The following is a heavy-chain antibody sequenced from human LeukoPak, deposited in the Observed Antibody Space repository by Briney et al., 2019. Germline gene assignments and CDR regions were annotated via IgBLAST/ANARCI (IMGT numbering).Heavy chain of an antibody. V-gene: IGHV4-59*08. CDR3: ARHIDGFDI. CDR2: IYYSEDT. CDR1: GGSITNYY. J-gene: IGHJ3*02. Sequence: PSETLSLTCPVSGGSITNYYWSWIRQPPGKGLEWIAYIYYSEDTNYNPSLKSRVTISVDTSKSQFSLKLSSVTAADTAVYYCARHIDGFDIWGQGTMVTVSS.